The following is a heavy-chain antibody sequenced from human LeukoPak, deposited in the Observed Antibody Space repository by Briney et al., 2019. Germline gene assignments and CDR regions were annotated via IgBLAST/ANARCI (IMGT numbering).Heavy chain of an antibody. D-gene: IGHD5-12*01. V-gene: IGHV6-1*01. J-gene: IGHJ6*02. Sequence: SQTLSLTCAISGDSVSINSAAWNWIRQSPSRGVEWLGRTYYRSKWYNDYAVSVKSRITINPDTSKNQFSLQLNSVTPEDTAVYYCARDQSEGYSGYDHYYYGMDVWGQGTTVTVSS. CDR1: GDSVSINSAA. CDR3: ARDQSEGYSGYDHYYYGMDV. CDR2: TYYRSKWYN.